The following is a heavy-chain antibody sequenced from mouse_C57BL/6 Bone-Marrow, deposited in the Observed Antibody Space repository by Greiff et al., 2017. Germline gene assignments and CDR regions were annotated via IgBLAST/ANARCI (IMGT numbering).Heavy chain of an antibody. D-gene: IGHD1-1*01. J-gene: IGHJ4*01. V-gene: IGHV8-8*01. CDR2: IWWVDDK. Sequence: QVTLKVCGPGILQPSQTLSLTCSFSGFSLSTFGMGVGWIRQPSGKGLEWLAHIWWVDDKYYNPALKSRLTISKDTSKTQVFLKIANVDTADTATYYCARIRYYGSLYYAMDYWGQGTSVTVSS. CDR3: ARIRYYGSLYYAMDY. CDR1: GFSLSTFGMG.